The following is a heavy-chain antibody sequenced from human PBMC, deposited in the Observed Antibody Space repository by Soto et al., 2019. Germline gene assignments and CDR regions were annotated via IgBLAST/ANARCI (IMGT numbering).Heavy chain of an antibody. D-gene: IGHD6-13*01. CDR1: GDSISSSSYY. V-gene: IGHV4-39*06. Sequence: PSETLSLTCTVSGDSISSSSYYWGWIRQPPGKGLEWIASIYYSGSTYYNPSLKSRVTISVDRSKNQVVLTMTNMDPVDTATYYCAHRRRGAAAGTFDYWGQGTLVTVSS. J-gene: IGHJ4*02. CDR3: AHRRRGAAAGTFDY. CDR2: IYYSGST.